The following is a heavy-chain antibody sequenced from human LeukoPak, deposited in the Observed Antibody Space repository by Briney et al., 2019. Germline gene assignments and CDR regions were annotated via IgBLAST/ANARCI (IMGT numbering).Heavy chain of an antibody. CDR1: GGSISSSSYY. J-gene: IGHJ1*01. V-gene: IGHV4-31*03. CDR3: ARIPPAASIYFQH. Sequence: PSETLSLTCTVSGGSISSSSYYWGWIRQHPGKGLEWIGYIYYSGSTYYNPSLESRVIISVDTSKNQFSLKLSSVTAADTAVYYCARIPPAASIYFQHWGQGTLVTSPQ. D-gene: IGHD6-13*01. CDR2: IYYSGST.